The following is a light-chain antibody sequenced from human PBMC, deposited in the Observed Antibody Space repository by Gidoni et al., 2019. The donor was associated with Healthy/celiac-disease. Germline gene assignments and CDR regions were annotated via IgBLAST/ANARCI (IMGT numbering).Light chain of an antibody. CDR1: QSVSSSY. V-gene: IGKV3-20*01. J-gene: IGKJ1*01. CDR2: GAS. CDR3: QQYGSSPET. Sequence: EIVLTQSPGTLSLSQGERATLSCRASQSVSSSYLAWYQQKPGQAPRLLIYGASSRATGIPDRFSGSGSETDFTLTISRLEPEDVAVYYCQQYGSSPETFGQGTKVEIK.